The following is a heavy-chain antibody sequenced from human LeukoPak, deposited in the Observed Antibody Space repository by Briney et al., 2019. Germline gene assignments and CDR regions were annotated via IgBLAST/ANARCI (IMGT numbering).Heavy chain of an antibody. Sequence: PGGSLRLSCAASGFTFSSYAMHWVRQAPGKGLEWVAVISYDGSNKYYADSVKGRFTISRDNSKNTLYLQMNSLRAEDTAVYYCARSYDYAFDIWGQGTMVTVSS. D-gene: IGHD3-16*01. CDR1: GFTFSSYA. V-gene: IGHV3-30-3*01. CDR2: ISYDGSNK. CDR3: ARSYDYAFDI. J-gene: IGHJ3*02.